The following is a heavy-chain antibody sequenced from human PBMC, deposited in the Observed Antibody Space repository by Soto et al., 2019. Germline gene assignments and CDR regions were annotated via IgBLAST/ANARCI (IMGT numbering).Heavy chain of an antibody. V-gene: IGHV4-59*01. J-gene: IGHJ4*02. Sequence: PSETLSLTCSVSGGSISGSYWSWIRQSPGKGLEWLGYVYYTGSTNYSPSLRSRVSISVDTSKNEFSLRLSSVTAADTAVYFCARSVAVPGARIDYWGKGTQVTVSS. D-gene: IGHD6-19*01. CDR1: GGSISGSY. CDR2: VYYTGST. CDR3: ARSVAVPGARIDY.